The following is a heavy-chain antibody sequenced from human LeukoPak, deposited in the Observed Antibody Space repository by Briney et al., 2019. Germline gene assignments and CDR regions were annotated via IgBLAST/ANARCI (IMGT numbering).Heavy chain of an antibody. Sequence: GGSLRLSCAASGFTFSSYSMNWVRQAPGKGLEWVAVISYDGSNKYYADSVKGRFTISRDNSKNTLYLQMNSLRAEDTAVYYCARGGGGYSDPLIQYYFDYWGQGTLVTVSS. CDR2: ISYDGSNK. J-gene: IGHJ4*02. D-gene: IGHD2-21*02. CDR1: GFTFSSYS. V-gene: IGHV3-30*03. CDR3: ARGGGGYSDPLIQYYFDY.